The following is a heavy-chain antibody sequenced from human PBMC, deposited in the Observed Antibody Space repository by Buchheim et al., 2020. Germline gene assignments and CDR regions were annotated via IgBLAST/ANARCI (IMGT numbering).Heavy chain of an antibody. CDR3: ARLPYSNYDRAY. D-gene: IGHD4-11*01. V-gene: IGHV4-39*01. CDR2: FYYSGDT. CDR1: SGSISSRSYY. Sequence: QLQLQESGPGLVKPSETLSLTCTVSSGSISSRSYYWGWIRQPPGKGLEWIGSFYYSGDTYYNPSLQSRVTVSADTSKNEFSLKLRSVTAADTAVYYCARLPYSNYDRAYWGQGTL. J-gene: IGHJ4*02.